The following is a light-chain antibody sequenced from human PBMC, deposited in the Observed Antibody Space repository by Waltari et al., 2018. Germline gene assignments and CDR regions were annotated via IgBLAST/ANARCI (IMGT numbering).Light chain of an antibody. Sequence: EIVLTQSPATLSLSPGERATPSCRASQSISTYLSWYQQKPGQAPRLLIDNASNKTTGIPARFSGSGTGTDFTLTVSSLEPEDFAVYYCQQRGSWPLTFGGGTKVEIK. CDR1: QSISTY. CDR2: NAS. J-gene: IGKJ4*01. CDR3: QQRGSWPLT. V-gene: IGKV3-11*01.